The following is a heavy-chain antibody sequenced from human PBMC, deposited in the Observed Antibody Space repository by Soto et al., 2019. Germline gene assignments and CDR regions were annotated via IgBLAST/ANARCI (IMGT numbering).Heavy chain of an antibody. CDR3: AREDGDSVLSPLFDP. CDR2: ISYVGSNK. D-gene: IGHD4-17*01. CDR1: GFTFSSYA. J-gene: IGHJ5*02. V-gene: IGHV3-30-3*01. Sequence: QVQLVESGGGVVQPGRSLRLSCAASGFTFSSYAMHWVRQAPGKGLEWVAVISYVGSNKYYADSVKGPFTISRDNSKNALYLQMNSLRAEDTAVYYCAREDGDSVLSPLFDPWGQGTLVTVSS.